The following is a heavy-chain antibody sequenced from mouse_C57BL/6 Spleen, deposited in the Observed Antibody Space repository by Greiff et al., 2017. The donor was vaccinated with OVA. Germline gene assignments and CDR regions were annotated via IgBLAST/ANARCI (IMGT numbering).Heavy chain of an antibody. Sequence: VQLQEPGAELVKPGASVKVSCKASGYTFTSYWMHWVKQRPGQGLEWIGRIHPSDSDTNYNQKFKGKATWTVDKSSSTAYMQLIIRTSEDSAVYYGAINYGSRGGFDYWGQGTTLTVSS. CDR3: AINYGSRGGFDY. D-gene: IGHD1-1*01. V-gene: IGHV1-74*04. J-gene: IGHJ2*01. CDR2: IHPSDSDT. CDR1: GYTFTSYW.